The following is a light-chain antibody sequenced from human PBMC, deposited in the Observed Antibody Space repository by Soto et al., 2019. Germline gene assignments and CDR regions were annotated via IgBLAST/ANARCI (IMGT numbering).Light chain of an antibody. V-gene: IGKV3-15*01. CDR2: GAS. Sequence: EIVMTQSPATLSVSPGERATLSCRASQSVSSNLAWYQQKPGQAPSLLIYGASTRATGISARFSGSRSGTEFTLTISSLQSEDFAVYYCQQYSNWPPYTLGQGTKLEIK. CDR1: QSVSSN. CDR3: QQYSNWPPYT. J-gene: IGKJ2*01.